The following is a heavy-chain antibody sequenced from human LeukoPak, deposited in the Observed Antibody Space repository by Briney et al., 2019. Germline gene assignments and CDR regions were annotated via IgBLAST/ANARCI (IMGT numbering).Heavy chain of an antibody. CDR1: GFTFSSYA. CDR3: AREAGSSSSGHEEYYFDY. J-gene: IGHJ4*02. CDR2: ISYDGSNK. D-gene: IGHD6-6*01. V-gene: IGHV3-30-3*01. Sequence: PRGSLRLSCAASGFTFSSYAMHWVRQAPGKGLEWVAVISYDGSNKYYADSVKGRFTISRDNSKNTLYLQMNSLRAEDTAVYYCAREAGSSSSGHEEYYFDYWGQGTLVTVSS.